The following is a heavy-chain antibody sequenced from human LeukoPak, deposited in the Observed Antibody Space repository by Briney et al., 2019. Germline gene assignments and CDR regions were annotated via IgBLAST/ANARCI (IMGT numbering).Heavy chain of an antibody. CDR1: GGSFSGYY. CDR2: INHSGST. D-gene: IGHD3-16*02. V-gene: IGHV4-34*01. Sequence: SETLSLTCAVYGGSFSGYYWSWIRQPPGKGLEWIGEINHSGSTNYNPSLKSRVTISVDTSKNQFSLKLSSVTAADTAVYYCARGPTYDYVWGSYRYTIGTNFDYWGQGTLVTVSS. CDR3: ARGPTYDYVWGSYRYTIGTNFDY. J-gene: IGHJ4*02.